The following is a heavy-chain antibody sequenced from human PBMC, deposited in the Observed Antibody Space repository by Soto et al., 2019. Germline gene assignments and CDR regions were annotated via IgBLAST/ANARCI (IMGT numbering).Heavy chain of an antibody. Sequence: ASETLSLTCTVSGGSISSYYWSWIRQPAGKGLEWIGRIYTSGSTNYNPSLKSRVTMSVDTSKNQFSLKLSSVTAADTAVYYCARAGVYYYGSGRLRFPGWFDPWGQGTLVTVSS. J-gene: IGHJ5*02. CDR2: IYTSGST. V-gene: IGHV4-4*07. CDR3: ARAGVYYYGSGRLRFPGWFDP. D-gene: IGHD3-10*01. CDR1: GGSISSYY.